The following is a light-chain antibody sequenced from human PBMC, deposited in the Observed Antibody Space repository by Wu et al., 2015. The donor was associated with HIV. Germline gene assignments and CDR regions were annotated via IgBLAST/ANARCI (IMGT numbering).Light chain of an antibody. CDR3: QQSGNWPLT. V-gene: IGKV3-11*01. CDR1: QSVSTY. CDR2: GAS. Sequence: EIVLTQSPETLSLSPGERATLSCRAGQSVSTYLAWYQQKRGQAPRLLIYGASNRATGIPARFSGSGSGTDFTLTISSLGPEDFAVYFCQQSGNWPLTFGQGTQLDIK. J-gene: IGKJ5*01.